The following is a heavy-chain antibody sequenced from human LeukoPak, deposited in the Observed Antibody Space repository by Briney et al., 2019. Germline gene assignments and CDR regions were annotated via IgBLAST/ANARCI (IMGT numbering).Heavy chain of an antibody. J-gene: IGHJ4*02. D-gene: IGHD3-16*02. CDR1: GFTFAEYF. CDR2: IRRNDYNGTT. CDR3: TLSGDG. Sequence: GGSLRLSCTASGFTFAEYFMTWVRQAPGKGLEWVGLIRRNDYNGTTEYAASVKGRFTISRDDSKSIAYLQMNSLKTEDTAIYYCTLSGDGWGQGTLVTVSS. V-gene: IGHV3-49*04.